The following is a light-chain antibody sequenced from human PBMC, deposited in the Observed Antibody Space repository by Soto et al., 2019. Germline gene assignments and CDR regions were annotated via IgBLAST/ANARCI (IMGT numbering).Light chain of an antibody. J-gene: IGLJ1*01. Sequence: SVLTQPPSASGSPGQSVTISCTGTSSDVGGYNFVSWYQQHPGKAPKLMIYEVDKRPSGVPDRFSGSKSGNTASLTVSGLQPEDEADYYCISYAVTTSYDFGTGTKVTVL. V-gene: IGLV2-8*01. CDR1: SSDVGGYNF. CDR3: ISYAVTTSYD. CDR2: EVD.